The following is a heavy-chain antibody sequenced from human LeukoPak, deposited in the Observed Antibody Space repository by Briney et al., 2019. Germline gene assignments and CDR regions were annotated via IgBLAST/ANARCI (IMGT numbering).Heavy chain of an antibody. CDR2: IYYSGST. D-gene: IGHD3-22*01. CDR1: GGSISSSSYY. J-gene: IGHJ4*02. V-gene: IGHV4-39*07. CDR3: ARTSFYYQSSGYYD. Sequence: SETLSLTCTVSGGSISSSSYYWGWIRQPPGKGLEWIGSIYYSGSTYYNPSLKSRVTISVDTSKNQFSLKLSSVIAADTAVYYCARTSFYYQSSGYYDWGQGTLVTVSS.